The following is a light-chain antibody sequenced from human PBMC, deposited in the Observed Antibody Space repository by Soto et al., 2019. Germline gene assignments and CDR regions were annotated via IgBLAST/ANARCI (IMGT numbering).Light chain of an antibody. CDR3: QQYGLT. Sequence: EIVLKKSPGTLSLYPGESATLSCMASQSVSSGYLAWYQQKPGQAPRLLIYGASSRATGIPDRFSGSGSGTDFTLTISRLEPEDFAVYYCQQYGLTFGGGTKVDVK. J-gene: IGKJ4*01. CDR1: QSVSSGY. V-gene: IGKV3-20*01. CDR2: GAS.